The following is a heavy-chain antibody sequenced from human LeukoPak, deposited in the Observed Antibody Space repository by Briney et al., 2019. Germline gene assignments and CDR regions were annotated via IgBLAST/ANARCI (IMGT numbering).Heavy chain of an antibody. Sequence: GGSLRLSCAASGFTFSSYSMNWVRQAPGKGLEWVSSISSSSYIYYADSVKGRFTISRDNAKNSLYLQMNSLRAEDTAVYYCAREAITMVRLIDYWGQGTLVTVSS. V-gene: IGHV3-21*01. CDR1: GFTFSSYS. J-gene: IGHJ4*02. CDR3: AREAITMVRLIDY. D-gene: IGHD3-10*01. CDR2: ISSSSYI.